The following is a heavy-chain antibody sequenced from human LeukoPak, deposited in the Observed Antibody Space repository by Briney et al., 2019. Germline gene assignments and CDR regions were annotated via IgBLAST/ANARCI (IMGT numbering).Heavy chain of an antibody. CDR3: ARDLAVGASTFDY. V-gene: IGHV3-48*04. CDR2: ISSSSSTI. CDR1: GFTFSSYS. D-gene: IGHD1-26*01. Sequence: GGSLRLSCAAPGFTFSSYSMNWVRQAPGKGLEWVSYISSSSSTIYYADSVKGRFTISRDNAKNSLYLQMNSLRAEDTAVYYCARDLAVGASTFDYWGQGTLVTVSS. J-gene: IGHJ4*02.